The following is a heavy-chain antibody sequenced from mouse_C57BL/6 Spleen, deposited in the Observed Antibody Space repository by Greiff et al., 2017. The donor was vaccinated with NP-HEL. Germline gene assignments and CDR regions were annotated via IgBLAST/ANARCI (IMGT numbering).Heavy chain of an antibody. Sequence: QVQLKESGPELVKPGASVKISCKASGYAFSSSWMNWVKQRPGKGLEWIGRIYPGDGDTNYTGKFQGTATLTADKSSSTAYMQLSSLTSEDSAVYFCARGSTSAMDYWGQGTSVTVSS. CDR1: GYAFSSSW. V-gene: IGHV1-82*01. D-gene: IGHD2-13*01. J-gene: IGHJ4*01. CDR3: ARGSTSAMDY. CDR2: IYPGDGDT.